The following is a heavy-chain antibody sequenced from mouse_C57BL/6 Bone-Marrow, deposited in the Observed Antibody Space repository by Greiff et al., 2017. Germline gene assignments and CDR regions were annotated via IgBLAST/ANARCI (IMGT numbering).Heavy chain of an antibody. Sequence: VQLQQSGAELVMPGASVKLSCKASGYTFTSYWMHWVKQRPGQGLEWIGDINPSDSYTNYNHKVKGKSTLTVDKSSITTYMQLSNLTSKDSAVYYGARKFKGAMDYWGQGTSVTVSS. CDR2: INPSDSYT. J-gene: IGHJ4*01. CDR3: ARKFKGAMDY. V-gene: IGHV1-69*01. CDR1: GYTFTSYW.